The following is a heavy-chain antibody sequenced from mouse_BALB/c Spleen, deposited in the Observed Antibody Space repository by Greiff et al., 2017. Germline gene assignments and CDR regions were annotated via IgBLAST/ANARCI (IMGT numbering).Heavy chain of an antibody. CDR1: GFSLTDYG. CDR3: AKHATTAPYYFDY. D-gene: IGHD1-2*01. J-gene: IGHJ2*01. Sequence: VMLVESGPGLVAPSQSLSITCTVSGFSLTDYGVSWIRQPPGKGLEWLGVIWGGGSTYYNSALKSRLSISKDNSKSQVFLKMNSLQTDDTAMYYCAKHATTAPYYFDYWGQGTTLTVSS. CDR2: IWGGGST. V-gene: IGHV2-6-5*01.